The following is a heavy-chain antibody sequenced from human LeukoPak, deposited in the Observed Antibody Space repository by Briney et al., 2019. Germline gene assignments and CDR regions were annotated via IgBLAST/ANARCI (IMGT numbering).Heavy chain of an antibody. J-gene: IGHJ4*02. CDR1: GYTFTSYG. CDR3: ARGFPVNTAMVYYFDY. CDR2: ISAYNGNT. Sequence: ASVKVSCKASGYTFTSYGISWVRQAPGQGLEWMGWISAYNGNTNYAQKLQGRVTMTTGTSTSTAYMELRSLRSDDTAVYYCARGFPVNTAMVYYFDYWGQGTLVTVSS. D-gene: IGHD5-18*01. V-gene: IGHV1-18*01.